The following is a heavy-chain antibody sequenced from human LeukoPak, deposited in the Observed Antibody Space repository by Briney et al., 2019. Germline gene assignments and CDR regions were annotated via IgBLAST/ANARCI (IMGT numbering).Heavy chain of an antibody. CDR1: GGSISNYH. Sequence: SETLSLTCTVSGGSISNYHWSWIRQPAGKGLEWIGQIHTSGSTNYNPPLKSRVTMSIDTPGNQLSLTIRSVTAADTAVYYCARRDISSGWSFDYWGQGTLVTVSS. CDR2: IHTSGST. D-gene: IGHD6-19*01. V-gene: IGHV4-4*07. J-gene: IGHJ4*02. CDR3: ARRDISSGWSFDY.